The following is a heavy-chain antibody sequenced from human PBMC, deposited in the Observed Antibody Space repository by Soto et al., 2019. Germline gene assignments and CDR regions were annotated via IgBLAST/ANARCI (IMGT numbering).Heavy chain of an antibody. J-gene: IGHJ4*02. CDR3: ARGPSYYDFWSGYPPSDY. CDR1: GFTFSSYA. Sequence: QVQLVESGGGVVQPGRSLRLSCAASGFTFSSYAMHWVRQAPGKGLEWVAVISYDGSNKYYADSVKGRFTISRDNSKNTLYLQMNSLRAEDTAVYYCARGPSYYDFWSGYPPSDYWGQGTLVTVSS. D-gene: IGHD3-3*01. V-gene: IGHV3-30-3*01. CDR2: ISYDGSNK.